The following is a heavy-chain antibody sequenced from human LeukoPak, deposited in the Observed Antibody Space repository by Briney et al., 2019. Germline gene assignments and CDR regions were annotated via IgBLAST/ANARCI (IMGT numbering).Heavy chain of an antibody. V-gene: IGHV3-11*06. D-gene: IGHD2-2*02. J-gene: IGHJ6*04. CDR3: ARDLPIYYYGMDV. Sequence: PGGSLRLSCAASGFTFSDNYMSWIRQAPGKGLEWVSYISSSSSYTNYADSVKGRFTISRDNAKNSLYLQMNSLRAEDTAVYYCARDLPIYYYGMDVWGKGTTVTVSS. CDR1: GFTFSDNY. CDR2: ISSSSSYT.